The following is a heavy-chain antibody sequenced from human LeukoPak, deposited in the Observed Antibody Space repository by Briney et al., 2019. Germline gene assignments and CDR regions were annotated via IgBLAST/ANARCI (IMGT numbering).Heavy chain of an antibody. J-gene: IGHJ5*02. CDR1: GGSISSYY. V-gene: IGHV4-59*01. D-gene: IGHD6-13*01. CDR2: IYYSGST. CDR3: ARDGGSSWLSGYWFDP. Sequence: SETLSLTCTVSGGSISSYYWTWIRQPPGKGLEWIGYIYYSGSTNYNPSLKSRVTISVDTSKNQFSLKLSSVTAADTAVYYCARDGGSSWLSGYWFDPWGQGTLVTVSS.